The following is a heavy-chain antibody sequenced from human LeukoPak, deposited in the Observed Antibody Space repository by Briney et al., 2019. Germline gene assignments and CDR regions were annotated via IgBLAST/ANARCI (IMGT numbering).Heavy chain of an antibody. Sequence: SETLSLTCTVSGGSITSYYWSWIRQPPGKGLEWIGYIYYSGSTYYNPSLKSRVTISVDTSKNQFSLKLSSVTAADTAVYYCARGVATISHEPFDYWGQGTLVTVSS. CDR2: IYYSGST. J-gene: IGHJ4*02. D-gene: IGHD5-12*01. V-gene: IGHV4-59*12. CDR1: GGSITSYY. CDR3: ARGVATISHEPFDY.